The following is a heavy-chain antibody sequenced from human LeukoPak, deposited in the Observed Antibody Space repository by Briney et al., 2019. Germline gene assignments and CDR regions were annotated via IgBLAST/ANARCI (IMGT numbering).Heavy chain of an antibody. J-gene: IGHJ4*02. CDR2: ISGSVVTT. CDR1: GFTFSNYA. CDR3: ARGYGSGWAFIDY. Sequence: PGGSLRLSCAASGFTFSNYAVNWVRQAPGKGLEWVSTISGSVVTTYYIDSVKARFTISRDNSKNTVYLQMNSLRVEDTAVYYCARGYGSGWAFIDYWGQGTLVTVSS. V-gene: IGHV3-23*01. D-gene: IGHD6-19*01.